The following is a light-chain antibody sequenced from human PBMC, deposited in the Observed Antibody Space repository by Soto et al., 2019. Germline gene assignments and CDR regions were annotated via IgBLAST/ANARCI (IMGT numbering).Light chain of an antibody. J-gene: IGKJ1*01. CDR2: AAS. V-gene: IGKV1-27*01. CDR3: QKYNSAPWT. Sequence: DIQMTQSPSSLFASVGDRVTITCRASQGISNSLAWYHQKPGKDPKLLIYAASTLQSGVPSSFSGSGSGTDFSLTISSLQPEDVATYYCQKYNSAPWTFGQGTKVEIK. CDR1: QGISNS.